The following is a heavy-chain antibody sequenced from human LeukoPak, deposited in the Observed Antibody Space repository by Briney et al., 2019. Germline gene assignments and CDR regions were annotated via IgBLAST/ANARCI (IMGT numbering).Heavy chain of an antibody. CDR3: ARDRRLVEHGMDV. Sequence: PSETLSLTCTVSGGSISSYYWSWIRQPPGKGLEWIGYIYYSGSTNYNPSLKSRVTISVDTSKNQFSLKLSSVTAADTAVYYCARDRRLVEHGMDVWGQGTTVTVSS. D-gene: IGHD4-17*01. CDR2: IYYSGST. J-gene: IGHJ6*02. V-gene: IGHV4-59*01. CDR1: GGSISSYY.